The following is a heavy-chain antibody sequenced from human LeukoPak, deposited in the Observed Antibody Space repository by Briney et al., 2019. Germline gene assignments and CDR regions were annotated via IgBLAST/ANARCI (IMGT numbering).Heavy chain of an antibody. V-gene: IGHV4-34*01. D-gene: IGHD1-26*01. Sequence: PSETLSLTCAVYGGSFSGYYWSWIRQPPGKGLEWIGEINHSGSTNYNPSLKSRVTISVDTSKNQFSLKLSSVTAAGTAVYYCARASGYSGSYWYYWGQGTLVTVSS. CDR2: INHSGST. CDR3: ARASGYSGSYWYY. CDR1: GGSFSGYY. J-gene: IGHJ4*02.